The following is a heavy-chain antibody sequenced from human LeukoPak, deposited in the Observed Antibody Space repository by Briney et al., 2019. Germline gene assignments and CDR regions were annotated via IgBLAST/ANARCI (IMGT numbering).Heavy chain of an antibody. J-gene: IGHJ5*02. CDR3: AGEITYYYDSSGYYTGTNWFDP. CDR1: GGTFSSYA. Sequence: GASVKVSCKASGGTFSSYAISWVRQAPGQGLEWMGRIIPILGIANYAQKFQGRVTITADKSTSTAYMELSSLRSEDTAVYYCAGEITYYYDSSGYYTGTNWFDPWGQGTLVTVSS. CDR2: IIPILGIA. V-gene: IGHV1-69*04. D-gene: IGHD3-22*01.